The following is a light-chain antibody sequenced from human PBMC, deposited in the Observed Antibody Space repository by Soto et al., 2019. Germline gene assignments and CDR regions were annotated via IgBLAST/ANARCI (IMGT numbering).Light chain of an antibody. CDR1: QSISNW. Sequence: DIQMTQSPSTLPASVGDRVTITCRATQSISNWLAWYQQKRGTAPKVLIYHASNLQSGVPARFSGSGSGTEFTLTISSRQPDDFATYYCQQYNSYSFGQGTKV. CDR2: HAS. J-gene: IGKJ1*01. CDR3: QQYNSYS. V-gene: IGKV1-5*01.